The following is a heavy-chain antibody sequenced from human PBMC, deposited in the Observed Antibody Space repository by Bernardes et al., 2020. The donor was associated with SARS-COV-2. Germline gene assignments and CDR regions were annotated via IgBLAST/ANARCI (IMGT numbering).Heavy chain of an antibody. Sequence: ASVKVSCKASGYTFSDYYIHWVRQAPGQGLEWMGWINPKSGDTNYAQRFQGRVTMTRDTSINTAYMELSRLRSDDTAVYYCASEYGQQQVIRVYVWGQGTTVTVSS. D-gene: IGHD6-13*01. J-gene: IGHJ6*02. CDR2: INPKSGDT. V-gene: IGHV1-2*02. CDR1: GYTFSDYY. CDR3: ASEYGQQQVIRVYV.